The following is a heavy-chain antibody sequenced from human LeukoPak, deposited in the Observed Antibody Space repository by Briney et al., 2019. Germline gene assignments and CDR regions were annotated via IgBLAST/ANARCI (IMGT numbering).Heavy chain of an antibody. J-gene: IGHJ4*02. V-gene: IGHV4-38-2*01. CDR3: AKEGSCYYTFIDY. Sequence: KPSETLSLTLAVSGYSISSAYHWGWIRQPPGKGLEWIGSIYHSGSTYYNPSLKSLVTISVDTSKNQFSLKLSPVTAADTAVYYCAKEGSCYYTFIDYEDPGPGVMVSS. D-gene: IGHD3-22*01. CDR2: IYHSGST. CDR1: GYSISSAYH.